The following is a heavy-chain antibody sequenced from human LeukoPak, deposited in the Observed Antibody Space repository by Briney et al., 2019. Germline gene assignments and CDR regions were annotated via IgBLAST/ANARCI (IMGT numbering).Heavy chain of an antibody. V-gene: IGHV4-39*07. CDR2: IYYSGTT. CDR3: ARAYSSSWYFNWFDP. J-gene: IGHJ5*02. D-gene: IGHD6-13*01. CDR1: GGSISSSSYY. Sequence: SETLSLTCTVSGGSISSSSYYWGWIRQPPGKGLEWIGSIYYSGTTYYNPSLKSRVTISVDTSKNQFSLKLSSVTAADTAVYFCARAYSSSWYFNWFDPWGQGTLVTVSS.